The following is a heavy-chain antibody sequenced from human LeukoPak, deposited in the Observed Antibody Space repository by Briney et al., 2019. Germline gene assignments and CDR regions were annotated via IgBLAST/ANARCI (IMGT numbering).Heavy chain of an antibody. D-gene: IGHD3-3*01. Sequence: SETLSLICTVSYYSISNAYYWGWIRQPPGKGLEWIGNIYHNGNTYYTQSLKSPVTISLDTSQNHLSLKQNSVSDADTAVYYWARGPSDYDSPFEYCGQGALVTVSS. V-gene: IGHV4-38-2*02. CDR1: YYSISNAYY. J-gene: IGHJ4*02. CDR3: ARGPSDYDSPFEY. CDR2: IYHNGNT.